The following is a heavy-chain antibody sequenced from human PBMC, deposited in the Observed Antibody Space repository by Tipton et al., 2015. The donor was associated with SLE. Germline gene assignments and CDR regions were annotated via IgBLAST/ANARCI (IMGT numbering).Heavy chain of an antibody. CDR1: GGTISNYI. CDR2: IIPILRTG. J-gene: IGHJ3*01. CDR3: ARGTAYYDFWSGYHDALDV. D-gene: IGHD3-3*01. Sequence: QSGAEVKKPGSSVRVSCKASGGTISNYIVSWVRQAPGQGLEWMGGIIPILRTGNSAQRFQGRVTFTTDESTSTAYMELGSLRSEDTAVYYCARGTAYYDFWSGYHDALDVWGQGTMVTVSS. V-gene: IGHV1-69*16.